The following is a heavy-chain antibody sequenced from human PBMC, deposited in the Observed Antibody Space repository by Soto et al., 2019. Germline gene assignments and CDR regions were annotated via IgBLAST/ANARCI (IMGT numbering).Heavy chain of an antibody. V-gene: IGHV5-51*01. J-gene: IGHJ5*02. D-gene: IGHD2-15*01. CDR2: IYPADSDT. CDR1: GYSFSSDW. Sequence: EVQLVQSGAEVKKPGESLKISCKTSGYSFSSDWIGWVRQMPGKGLEWMGIIYPADSDTRYSPSFQGQVTISADKSISTAYLEWSSLKASDTAMYYCARHWVNATPSGWFAPWGQGTLVTVSS. CDR3: ARHWVNATPSGWFAP.